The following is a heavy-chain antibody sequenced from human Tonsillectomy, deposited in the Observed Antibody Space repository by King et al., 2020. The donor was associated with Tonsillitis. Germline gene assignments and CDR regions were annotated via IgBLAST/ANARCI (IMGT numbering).Heavy chain of an antibody. CDR3: ASRPDGFDI. V-gene: IGHV5-51*01. CDR2: IYPGVADT. CDR1: GYTFTRHW. J-gene: IGHJ3*02. Sequence: QLVQSGPEVKKPGESLKISCKGSGYTFTRHWIGWGRERPGKGLEWRWIIYPGVADTRYSPSFQGQDSISADKTITTAYLQWSSLKASDTAMYYCASRPDGFDIWGQGTMVTVSS.